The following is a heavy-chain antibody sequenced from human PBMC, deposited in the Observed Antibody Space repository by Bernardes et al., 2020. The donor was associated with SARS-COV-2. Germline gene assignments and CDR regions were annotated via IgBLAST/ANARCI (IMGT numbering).Heavy chain of an antibody. J-gene: IGHJ2*01. CDR1: GFTFSSYW. CDR2: IKQDGSEK. Sequence: GGSLRLSCAASGFTFSSYWMSWVRQAPGKGLEWVANIKQDGSEKYYVDSVKGRFTISRDNAKNSLYLQMNSLRAEDTAVYYCARDRITMVRGVIITSMYFDLWGRGTLVTVSS. V-gene: IGHV3-7*05. CDR3: ARDRITMVRGVIITSMYFDL. D-gene: IGHD3-10*01.